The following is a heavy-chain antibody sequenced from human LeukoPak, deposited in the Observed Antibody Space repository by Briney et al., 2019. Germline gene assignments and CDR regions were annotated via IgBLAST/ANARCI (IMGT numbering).Heavy chain of an antibody. V-gene: IGHV1-8*01. Sequence: ASVKVSCKASGYTFTSYEINWVRQATGQGLEWMGWMNPNSGDTGYAQKFQGRVTMTRDTSISTAYMELGSLRSDDTAVYYCARDILTGPTNWFDSWGQGTPVTVSS. CDR1: GYTFTSYE. CDR2: MNPNSGDT. D-gene: IGHD3-9*01. CDR3: ARDILTGPTNWFDS. J-gene: IGHJ5*01.